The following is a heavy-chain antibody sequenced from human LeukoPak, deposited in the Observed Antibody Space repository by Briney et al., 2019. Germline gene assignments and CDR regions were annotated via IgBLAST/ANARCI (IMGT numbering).Heavy chain of an antibody. Sequence: PSETLSLTCSVSGGSISSYYWSWIRQPAGKGLEWIGRIYTSGSTNYNPSLKSRVTMSVDTSKNQFSLKLSSVTAADTAVYYCARDRSACDYDKRWFYYYMDVWGKGTTVTVSS. CDR2: IYTSGST. J-gene: IGHJ6*03. CDR3: ARDRSACDYDKRWFYYYMDV. V-gene: IGHV4-4*07. CDR1: GGSISSYY. D-gene: IGHD5-12*01.